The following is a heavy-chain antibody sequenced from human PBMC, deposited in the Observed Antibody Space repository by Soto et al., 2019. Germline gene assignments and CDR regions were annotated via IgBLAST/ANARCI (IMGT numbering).Heavy chain of an antibody. D-gene: IGHD2-8*02. CDR2: IYSDNKT. V-gene: IGHV3-53*01. J-gene: IGHJ6*02. Sequence: EVQLVESGGGLIQSGGSLRLSCAASGFTVSSNYMNWVRQAPGKGLEWVSVIYSDNKTYYADSVKGRFTISRDKSKNPLYIQMNSLRAEDTAIYYCARGYWAGGMDVWGQGTTITVSS. CDR1: GFTVSSNY. CDR3: ARGYWAGGMDV.